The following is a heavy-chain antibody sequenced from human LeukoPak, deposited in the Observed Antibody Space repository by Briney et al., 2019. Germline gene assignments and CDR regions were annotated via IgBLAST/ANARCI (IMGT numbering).Heavy chain of an antibody. Sequence: SETLSLTCAVYGGSFSGYYWSWIRQPPGKGLEWIGEINHSGSTNYNPSLKSRVTISVDTSKNQFSLKLSSVTAADTAVYYCARDKIEAAAGSNYYYYYGMDVWGKGTTVTVSS. V-gene: IGHV4-34*01. CDR2: INHSGST. CDR3: ARDKIEAAAGSNYYYYYGMDV. CDR1: GGSFSGYY. D-gene: IGHD6-13*01. J-gene: IGHJ6*04.